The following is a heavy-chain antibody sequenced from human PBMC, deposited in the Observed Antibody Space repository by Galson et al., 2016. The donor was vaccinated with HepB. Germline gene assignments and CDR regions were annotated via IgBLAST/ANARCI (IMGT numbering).Heavy chain of an antibody. J-gene: IGHJ4*02. V-gene: IGHV3-23*01. CDR1: GFTFSIYN. Sequence: SLRLSCAASGFTFSIYNMSWVRQAPGKGLEWVSGIIGSGDSTYYADSVKGRFTISRDNSRNTLYLQMNSLRAEDTALYYWAKGRHYDSSGYTFDYWGQGTLVTVSS. D-gene: IGHD3-22*01. CDR2: IIGSGDST. CDR3: AKGRHYDSSGYTFDY.